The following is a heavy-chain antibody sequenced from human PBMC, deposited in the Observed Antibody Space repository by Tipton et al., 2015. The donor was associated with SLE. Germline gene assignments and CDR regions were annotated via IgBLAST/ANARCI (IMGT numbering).Heavy chain of an antibody. Sequence: TLSLTCTVSGGSINSGGYYWNWIRQPPGKGLEWIAEINNVESTNYNPSLKSRLTISVDTSKNQFSLRLSSVTAADTAVYYCARKDTTMVWGDYYYGMDVWGQGTTVTVSS. CDR1: GGSINSGGYY. CDR3: ARKDTTMVWGDYYYGMDV. V-gene: IGHV4-39*07. J-gene: IGHJ6*02. D-gene: IGHD5-18*01. CDR2: INNVEST.